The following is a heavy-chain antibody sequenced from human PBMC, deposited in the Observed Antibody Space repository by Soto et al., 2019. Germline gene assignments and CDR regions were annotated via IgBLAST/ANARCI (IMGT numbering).Heavy chain of an antibody. CDR3: AKDQTVMVRGLRLGWFDP. Sequence: GGSLRLSCAASGFTFSSYAMSWVRQAPGKGLEWVSAIRGSGGSTYYADSVKGRFTISRDNSKNTLYLQMNSLRAEDTAVYYCAKDQTVMVRGLRLGWFDPWGQRTLVTVSS. D-gene: IGHD3-10*01. J-gene: IGHJ5*02. V-gene: IGHV3-23*01. CDR2: IRGSGGST. CDR1: GFTFSSYA.